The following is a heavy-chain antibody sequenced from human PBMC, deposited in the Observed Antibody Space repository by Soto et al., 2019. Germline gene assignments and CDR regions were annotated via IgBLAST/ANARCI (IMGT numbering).Heavy chain of an antibody. CDR3: ARGDKGGFDL. CDR1: GFTFNYYW. CDR2: IHSDGSST. D-gene: IGHD2-21*02. Sequence: EVPLVESEGGLVQRGGSLRLSCAASGFTFNYYWMHWVRQAPGQGLVWVSHIHSDGSSTTYADSVKGRFTIARDNAKNTLYLQMNSLRAEDTAVYYCARGDKGGFDLWGQGTTGTVSS. V-gene: IGHV3-74*01. J-gene: IGHJ3*01.